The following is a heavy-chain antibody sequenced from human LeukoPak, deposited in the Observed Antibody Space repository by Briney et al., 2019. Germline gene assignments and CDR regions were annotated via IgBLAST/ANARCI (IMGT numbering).Heavy chain of an antibody. J-gene: IGHJ6*04. D-gene: IGHD3-10*01. CDR3: ARVPITYYYGSGSYFCGMDV. CDR1: GFTFSSYW. V-gene: IGHV3-7*03. Sequence: GESLRLSCAASGFTFSSYWMSWVRLAPGKGLEWVANIEQDGSEIYYVDSVKGRFTISRDNAKNSLYLQMNTLRAEDTAVYYCARVPITYYYGSGSYFCGMDVWGKGTTLSVSS. CDR2: IEQDGSEI.